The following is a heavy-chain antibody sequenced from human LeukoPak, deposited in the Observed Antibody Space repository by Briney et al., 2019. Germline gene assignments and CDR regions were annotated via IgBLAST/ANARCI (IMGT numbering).Heavy chain of an antibody. V-gene: IGHV3-30*03. Sequence: GGSLRLSCAASGFTFSSYGMHWVRQAPGKGLEWVAVISYDGSNKYYADSVKGRFTISRDNSKNTLYLQMNSLRAEDTAVYYCARDRGDLGRDAFDIWGQGTMVTVSS. D-gene: IGHD3-10*01. CDR1: GFTFSSYG. CDR2: ISYDGSNK. CDR3: ARDRGDLGRDAFDI. J-gene: IGHJ3*02.